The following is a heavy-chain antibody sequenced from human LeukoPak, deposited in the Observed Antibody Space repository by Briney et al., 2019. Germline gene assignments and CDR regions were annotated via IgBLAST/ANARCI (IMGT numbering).Heavy chain of an antibody. J-gene: IGHJ4*02. CDR3: ATSTVTSRWVYFDF. CDR1: GFTFSSYW. D-gene: IGHD4-17*01. Sequence: PGGSLRLSCAASGFTFSSYWMSWVRQAPGKGLEWVANIKQDGSEKYYVDSVKGRFTISRDNAKNSLYLQMNSLRAEDTAMYYCATSTVTSRWVYFDFWGQGTLVTVSS. CDR2: IKQDGSEK. V-gene: IGHV3-7*03.